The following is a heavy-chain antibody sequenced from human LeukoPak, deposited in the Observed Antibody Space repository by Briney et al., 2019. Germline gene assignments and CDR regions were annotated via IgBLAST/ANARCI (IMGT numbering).Heavy chain of an antibody. Sequence: GGSLRLSCAASGFTLSSYSMNWVRQAPGKGLEWVSCISSSSSYIYYADSVKGRFTISRDNAKKSLYLQMNSLRAEDTAVYYCTRRYNYDSSGYYYVRDAFDIWGQGTMVTVSS. V-gene: IGHV3-21*01. CDR1: GFTLSSYS. CDR3: TRRYNYDSSGYYYVRDAFDI. CDR2: ISSSSSYI. D-gene: IGHD3-22*01. J-gene: IGHJ3*02.